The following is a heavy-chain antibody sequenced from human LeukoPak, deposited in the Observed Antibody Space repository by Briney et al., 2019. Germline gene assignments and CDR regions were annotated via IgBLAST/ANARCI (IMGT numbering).Heavy chain of an antibody. CDR1: GFTFSSYG. V-gene: IGHV3-30*18. J-gene: IGHJ4*02. D-gene: IGHD1-14*01. CDR2: ISFDGGNI. CDR3: AKDKSNWIDVTTPDN. Sequence: GGSLRLSCAVSGFTFSSYGMHWVRQAPGKGLEWVAFISFDGGNIYYPDSVKGRFIISRDTYKSTLSLQMKSLRDEDTAIYYCAKDKSNWIDVTTPDNWSQGTLVTVSS.